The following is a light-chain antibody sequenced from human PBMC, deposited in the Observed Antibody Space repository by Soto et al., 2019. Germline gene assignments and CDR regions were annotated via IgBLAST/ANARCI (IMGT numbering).Light chain of an antibody. V-gene: IGKV1-5*01. Sequence: DIQMTQSPSTLSASVGDRVTITCRASQTINNWLAWYQQKPGKAPKLLNYEASSLESGVPSTFSGSGFGTDFILTFSSLQLDDSATYYCQQYKNSSPWTFGQGTKGDIK. CDR2: EAS. CDR3: QQYKNSSPWT. J-gene: IGKJ1*01. CDR1: QTINNW.